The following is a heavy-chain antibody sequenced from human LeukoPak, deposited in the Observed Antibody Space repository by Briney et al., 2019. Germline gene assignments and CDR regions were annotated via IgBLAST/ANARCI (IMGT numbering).Heavy chain of an antibody. CDR1: GFTFSSYA. Sequence: GGSLRLSCAASGFTFSSYAMSWVRQAPGKGLEWVSAISGSGGSTYYADSVKGRFTISRDNSKNTLYLQMNSLRAEDTAVYYCAKNRPLKPIFGVIIEAFDIWGQGTMVTVSS. V-gene: IGHV3-23*01. D-gene: IGHD3-3*02. CDR3: AKNRPLKPIFGVIIEAFDI. J-gene: IGHJ3*02. CDR2: ISGSGGST.